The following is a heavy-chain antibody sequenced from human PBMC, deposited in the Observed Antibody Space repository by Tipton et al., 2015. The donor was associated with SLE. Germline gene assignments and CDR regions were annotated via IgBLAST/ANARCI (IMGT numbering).Heavy chain of an antibody. V-gene: IGHV3-23*01. CDR2: ISGGRSEG. J-gene: IGHJ4*02. CDR1: GFTFKDFD. D-gene: IGHD3-10*01. CDR3: AKDSGRSGLDY. Sequence: SLRLSCAASGFTFKDFDMTWVRQAPGKGLERVSSISGGRSEGHYAESVKGRFAISRDNFKNTLYLQMNSLRAEDTAEYYCAKDSGRSGLDYWGQGTLVSVPS.